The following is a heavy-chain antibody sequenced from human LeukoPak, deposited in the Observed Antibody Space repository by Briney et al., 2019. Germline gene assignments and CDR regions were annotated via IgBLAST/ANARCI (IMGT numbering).Heavy chain of an antibody. J-gene: IGHJ4*02. D-gene: IGHD3-10*01. CDR1: GGSISSYY. Sequence: SETLSLTCTVSGGSISSYYWSWIRQPPGKGLEWIGYIYYSGSTNYNPSLKSRVTISVDTSKNQFSLKLSSVTAADTAVYYCARQVRGVMASFDYWGQGTLVTVSS. CDR2: IYYSGST. CDR3: ARQVRGVMASFDY. V-gene: IGHV4-59*08.